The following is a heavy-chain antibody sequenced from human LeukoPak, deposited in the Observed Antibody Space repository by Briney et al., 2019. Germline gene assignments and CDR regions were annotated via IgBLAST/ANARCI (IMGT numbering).Heavy chain of an antibody. V-gene: IGHV4-34*01. CDR2: INHSGST. J-gene: IGHJ5*02. Sequence: SETLSLTCAVYGGSFSGYYWSLIRQPPGKGPEWIGEINHSGSTNYNPSLKSRVTISVDTSKNQFSLKLSSVTAADTAVYYCARDHTATRGFDPWGQGTLVTVSS. D-gene: IGHD5-18*01. CDR1: GGSFSGYY. CDR3: ARDHTATRGFDP.